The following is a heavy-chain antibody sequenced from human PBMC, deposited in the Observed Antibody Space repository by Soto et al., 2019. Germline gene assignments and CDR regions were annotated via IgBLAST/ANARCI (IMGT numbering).Heavy chain of an antibody. V-gene: IGHV3-66*01. CDR3: ARGGSVDAFDV. CDR2: IYSGGNT. CDR1: GLSVSSKS. Sequence: GGSLRLSCAASGLSVSSKSMSWVRQPPGKGLEWVSVIYSGGNTYYSDSVKGRYTISRGNSKNTLSLQMNSLKAEDTAVYYCARGGSVDAFDVWGQGTLVTVSS. D-gene: IGHD6-19*01. J-gene: IGHJ3*01.